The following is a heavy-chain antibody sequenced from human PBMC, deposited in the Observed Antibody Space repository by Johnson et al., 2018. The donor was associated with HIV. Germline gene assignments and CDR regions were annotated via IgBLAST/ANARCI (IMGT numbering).Heavy chain of an antibody. J-gene: IGHJ3*02. V-gene: IGHV3-43*01. CDR3: ARDPTIAWDLKGDAFDI. D-gene: IGHD1-26*01. CDR1: GFTFAEFT. CDR2: ISWDGSIT. Sequence: VQLVESGRVVAQPGGSLRLSCAPSGFTFAEFTMHWVRQAPGKGLEWVSLISWDGSITSYADSVKGRFTISRDNNKDSLYLQMNSLRAEDTALYYCARDPTIAWDLKGDAFDIWGQGTMVTVSS.